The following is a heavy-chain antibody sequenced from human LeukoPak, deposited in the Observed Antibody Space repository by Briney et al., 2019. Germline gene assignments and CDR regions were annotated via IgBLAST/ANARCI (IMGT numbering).Heavy chain of an antibody. Sequence: GGSLRLSCAASGFTVSANYMNWVRQAPGKGLEWVSVIYSGGRTYYADSVKGRFTISRDNSKNTLYLQMNSLRAEDTAVYFCARDNYGDYFLDYWGQGTLVTVSS. D-gene: IGHD4-17*01. CDR1: GFTVSANY. J-gene: IGHJ4*02. V-gene: IGHV3-53*05. CDR2: IYSGGRT. CDR3: ARDNYGDYFLDY.